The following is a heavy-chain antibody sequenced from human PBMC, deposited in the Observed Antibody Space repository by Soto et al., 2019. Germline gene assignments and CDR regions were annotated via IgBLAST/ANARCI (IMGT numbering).Heavy chain of an antibody. CDR2: INPSGGST. CDR1: GYTFTSYY. J-gene: IGHJ6*02. V-gene: IGHV1-46*01. Sequence: ASVKVSCKASGYTFTSYYMHWVRQAPGQGLEWMGIINPSGGSTSYAQKFQGRVTMTRDTSTSTVYMELSSLRSEDTAVYYCARDPKYSSPEYPLYYYYYGMDVWGQGTTVTVSS. CDR3: ARDPKYSSPEYPLYYYYYGMDV. D-gene: IGHD6-6*01.